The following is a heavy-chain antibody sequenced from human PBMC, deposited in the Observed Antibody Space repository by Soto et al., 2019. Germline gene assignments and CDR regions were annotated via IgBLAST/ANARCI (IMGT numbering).Heavy chain of an antibody. CDR3: ARFYYDSSGYLPSPYYYYYGMDV. Sequence: GGSLRISCAASGFTFSRYWMSGGRQGPGKGVEWGANINQDGSEIYYVDSVKGRFTISRDNAKNSLYLQMNSLRAEDTAVYYCARFYYDSSGYLPSPYYYYYGMDVWGQGTTVTVSS. J-gene: IGHJ6*02. V-gene: IGHV3-7*04. CDR1: GFTFSRYW. D-gene: IGHD3-22*01. CDR2: INQDGSEI.